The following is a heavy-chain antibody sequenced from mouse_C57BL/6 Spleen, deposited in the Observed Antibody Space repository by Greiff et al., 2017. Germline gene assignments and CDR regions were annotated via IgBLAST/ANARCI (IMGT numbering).Heavy chain of an antibody. CDR2: INPSSGYT. D-gene: IGHD4-1*01. CDR1: GYTFTSYT. J-gene: IGHJ2*01. Sequence: VQLQPSGAELARPGASVKMSCKASGYTFTSYTMHWVKQRPGQGLEWIGYINPSSGYTKYNQKFKDKATLTADKSSRTAYMQLSSLTSEDSAVYYCARSLTGTWAYWGQGTTLTVSS. CDR3: ARSLTGTWAY. V-gene: IGHV1-4*01.